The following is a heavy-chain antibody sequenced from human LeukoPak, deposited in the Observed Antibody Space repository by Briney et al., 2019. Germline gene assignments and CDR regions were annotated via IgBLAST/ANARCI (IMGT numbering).Heavy chain of an antibody. CDR1: GGSISSYY. Sequence: PSETLSLTCTVSGGSISSYYWSWIRQPPGKGLEWIGYIYYSGSTNYNPSLKSRVTISVDTSKNQFSLRLSSVTAADTAVYYCARGYSSSWSNYYFDYWGQGTLVTVSS. D-gene: IGHD6-13*01. CDR2: IYYSGST. CDR3: ARGYSSSWSNYYFDY. V-gene: IGHV4-59*08. J-gene: IGHJ4*02.